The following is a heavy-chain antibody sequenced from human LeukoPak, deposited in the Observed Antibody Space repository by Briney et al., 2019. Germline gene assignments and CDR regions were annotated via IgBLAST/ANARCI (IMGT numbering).Heavy chain of an antibody. Sequence: GRSLRLSCAASGFTFSSYGMHWVRQAPGEGLEWVAVISYDGSNKYYADSVKGRFTISRDNSKNTLYLQMNSLRAEDTAVYYCVKVALIAARLGHFDYWGQGTLVTVSS. J-gene: IGHJ4*02. V-gene: IGHV3-30*18. D-gene: IGHD6-6*01. CDR1: GFTFSSYG. CDR3: VKVALIAARLGHFDY. CDR2: ISYDGSNK.